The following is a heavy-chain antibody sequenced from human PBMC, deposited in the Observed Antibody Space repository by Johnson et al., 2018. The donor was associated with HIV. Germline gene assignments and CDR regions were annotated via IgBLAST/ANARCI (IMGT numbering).Heavy chain of an antibody. CDR3: ARGALGFQNSNDPFAI. CDR2: INWNGRST. CDR1: GFTFSDYY. V-gene: IGHV3-20*04. D-gene: IGHD4-23*01. Sequence: VQLVESGGGLVKPEGSLRLSCAASGFTFSDYYMSWIRQAPGKGLEWVSGINWNGRSTGYLDSMKGRFTLSRDNAKNSLYLQMNSLGADDTALYYCARGALGFQNSNDPFAIWAKGTMVTFSS. J-gene: IGHJ3*02.